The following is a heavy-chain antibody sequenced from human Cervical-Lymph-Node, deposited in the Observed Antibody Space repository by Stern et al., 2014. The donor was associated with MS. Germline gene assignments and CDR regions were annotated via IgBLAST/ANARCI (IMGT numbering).Heavy chain of an antibody. V-gene: IGHV1-2*02. CDR1: GYSFTASY. J-gene: IGHJ6*02. CDR2: IDPNSGGT. Sequence: VQLVESGAEVKKPGASVKVSCKASGYSFTASYMHWVRQAPGPGLEWMGWIDPNSGGTKSAQNFQGRVTMTRDTSISTFYMELSGLTSDDTAVFYCARERHSMDVWGQGTTVTVSS. CDR3: ARERHSMDV.